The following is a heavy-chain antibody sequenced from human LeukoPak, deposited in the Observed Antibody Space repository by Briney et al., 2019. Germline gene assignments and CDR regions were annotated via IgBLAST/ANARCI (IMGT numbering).Heavy chain of an antibody. CDR1: GGSFSGYY. J-gene: IGHJ4*02. CDR3: ARGRVWGSYRQNFDY. D-gene: IGHD3-16*02. Sequence: SETLSLTCAVYGGSFSGYYWSWIRQPPGKGLEWIGEINSGGSTKYNPSLKSRVTISVDTSKTQFSLKLSSVTAADTAVYYCARGRVWGSYRQNFDYWGQGTLVTVSS. CDR2: INSGGST. V-gene: IGHV4-34*01.